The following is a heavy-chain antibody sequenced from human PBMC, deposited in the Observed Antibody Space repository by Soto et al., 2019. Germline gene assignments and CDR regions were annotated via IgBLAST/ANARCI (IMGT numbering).Heavy chain of an antibody. CDR3: ARGSTGYGGYSGAIDI. J-gene: IGHJ3*02. V-gene: IGHV3-33*01. CDR2: IWYDGSQK. D-gene: IGHD4-17*01. Sequence: QVQLVESGGGEVQPGRSLRVSCAASGFTFSRYGMNWVRQAPGKGLEWVAVIWYDGSQKYYGDSVKGRFTISRDNSKNTVYLQMDTLRVDDTAVYYCARGSTGYGGYSGAIDIWGQGTLVTVSS. CDR1: GFTFSRYG.